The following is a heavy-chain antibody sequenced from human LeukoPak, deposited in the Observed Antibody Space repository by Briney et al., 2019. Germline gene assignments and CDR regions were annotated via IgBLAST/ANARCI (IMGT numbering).Heavy chain of an antibody. D-gene: IGHD3-3*01. CDR3: ARGKTDFWSGYEPYDY. CDR1: GDTFTSYD. Sequence: ASVKVSCKASGDTFTSYDINWVRQATGQGLEWMGWMNPNSGNTGYAQKFQGRVTMTRNTSISTAYMELSSLRSEDTAVYYCARGKTDFWSGYEPYDYWGQGTLVTVSS. J-gene: IGHJ4*02. CDR2: MNPNSGNT. V-gene: IGHV1-8*01.